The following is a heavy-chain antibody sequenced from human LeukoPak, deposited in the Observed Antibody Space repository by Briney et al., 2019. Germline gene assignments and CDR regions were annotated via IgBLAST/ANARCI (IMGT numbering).Heavy chain of an antibody. D-gene: IGHD1-26*01. CDR3: ASSGSYYTRLDV. V-gene: IGHV4-30-2*01. J-gene: IGHJ6*03. Sequence: SEALSLTCTVSAGSISSGAYYWSWIRQPPGKGLEWIGYIYHSGSTYYNPSLKSRVTISVDRSKNQFSLKLSSVTAADTAVYYCASSGSYYTRLDVWGKGTTVTVSS. CDR1: AGSISSGAYY. CDR2: IYHSGST.